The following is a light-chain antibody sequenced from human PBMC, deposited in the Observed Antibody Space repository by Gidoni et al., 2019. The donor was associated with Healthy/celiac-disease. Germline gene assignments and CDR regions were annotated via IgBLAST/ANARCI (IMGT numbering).Light chain of an antibody. J-gene: IGKJ2*01. V-gene: IGKV3D-7*01. CDR3: QQDYNLPRRT. CDR1: QRVSSSY. CDR2: GAS. Sequence: PGERVTLSCKASQRVSSSYLTWYQQKPGQAPRLLIYGASTRTTSIPARFSGSGSGTDFTLTISSLQPEDFAVYYCQQDYNLPRRTFXPXTKLEIK.